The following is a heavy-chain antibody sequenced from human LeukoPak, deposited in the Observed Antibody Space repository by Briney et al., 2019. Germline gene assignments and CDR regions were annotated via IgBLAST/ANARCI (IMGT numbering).Heavy chain of an antibody. CDR1: GGSISSYY. J-gene: IGHJ3*02. CDR3: ARGVRSIAARKSAFDI. D-gene: IGHD6-6*01. CDR2: IYYSGST. V-gene: IGHV4-59*01. Sequence: KPSETLSLTCTVSGGSISSYYWSWIRQPPGKGLEWIGYIYYSGSTNYNPSLKSRVTISVDTSKNQFSLKLSSVTAADTAVYYCARGVRSIAARKSAFDIWGQGTMVTVSS.